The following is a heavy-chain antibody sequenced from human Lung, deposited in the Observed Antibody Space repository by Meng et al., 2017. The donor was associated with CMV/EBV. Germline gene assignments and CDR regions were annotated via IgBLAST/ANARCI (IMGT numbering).Heavy chain of an antibody. CDR3: TRDVSPRSSAYFAIYYFYALDV. V-gene: IGHV3-21*01. J-gene: IGHJ6*02. CDR1: GFTFSSYS. D-gene: IGHD2-21*01. CDR2: ISNSGAYI. Sequence: WXSLSLXCAAPGFTFSSYSMNWVRQAPGKGLERVSSISNSGAYIYYADSVKGRFSISRDNAQNSLYLHMNSLRAEDTAVYYCTRDVSPRSSAYFAIYYFYALDVXDQGXAVTVSS.